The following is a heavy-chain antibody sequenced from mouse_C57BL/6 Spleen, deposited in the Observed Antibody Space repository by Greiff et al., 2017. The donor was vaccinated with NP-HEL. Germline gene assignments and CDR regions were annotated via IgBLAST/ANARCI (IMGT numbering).Heavy chain of an antibody. Sequence: QVQLQQSGPELVKPGASVKISCKASGYAFSSSWMNWVKQRPGKGLEWIGRIYPGDGDTNYNGKFKGKATLTADKSSSTAYMQLSSLTSEDSAVYFCARLYYDYDGGYAMDYWGQGTSVTVSS. CDR1: GYAFSSSW. CDR2: IYPGDGDT. CDR3: ARLYYDYDGGYAMDY. V-gene: IGHV1-82*01. D-gene: IGHD2-4*01. J-gene: IGHJ4*01.